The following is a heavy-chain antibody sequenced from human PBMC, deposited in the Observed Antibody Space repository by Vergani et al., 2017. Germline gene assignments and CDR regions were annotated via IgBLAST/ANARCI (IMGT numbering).Heavy chain of an antibody. CDR2: ISSSGSTI. J-gene: IGHJ6*03. CDR1: GFTFSSYE. D-gene: IGHD3-3*01. V-gene: IGHV3-48*03. Sequence: EVQLVESGGGLVQPGGSLRLSCAASGFTFSSYEMNWVRQAPGKGLEWVSYISSSGSTIYYADSVKGRFTISRDNAKNSLYLQMNSLRAEDTAVYYCAREDYDCWSGYEGVGAPGRGYYYYYYMDVWGKGTTVTVSS. CDR3: AREDYDCWSGYEGVGAPGRGYYYYYYMDV.